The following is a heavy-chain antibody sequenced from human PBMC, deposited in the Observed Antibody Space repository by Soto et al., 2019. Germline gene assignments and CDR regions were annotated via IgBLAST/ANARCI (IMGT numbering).Heavy chain of an antibody. Sequence: SQTLSPTCSAFGGSLSEYYWNWIRQPPGKMLAWLGEITDSGSTKYNPSLKSRVTISIATSKSQFSLKLRSVTAADTAVYYCARGGKYLLLRAFRYGMDVWGQGTMVTLS. CDR2: ITDSGST. D-gene: IGHD2-2*01. CDR3: ARGGKYLLLRAFRYGMDV. CDR1: GGSLSEYY. J-gene: IGHJ6*02. V-gene: IGHV4-34*01.